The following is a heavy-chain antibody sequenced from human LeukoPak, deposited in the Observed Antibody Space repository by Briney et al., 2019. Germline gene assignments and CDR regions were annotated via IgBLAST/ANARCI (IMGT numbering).Heavy chain of an antibody. CDR1: GFTFDDYA. CDR3: AKGKKWLRLANYFDY. J-gene: IGHJ4*02. V-gene: IGHV3-9*01. Sequence: GRSLRLSCAASGFTFDDYAMHWVRHAPGKGLEWVSGISWNSGSIGYADSVKGRFTISRDNAKNSLYLQMNSLRAEDTALYYYAKGKKWLRLANYFDYWGQGTLVTVSS. CDR2: ISWNSGSI. D-gene: IGHD5-12*01.